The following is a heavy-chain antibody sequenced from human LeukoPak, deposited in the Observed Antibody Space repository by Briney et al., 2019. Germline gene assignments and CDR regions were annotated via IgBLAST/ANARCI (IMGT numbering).Heavy chain of an antibody. V-gene: IGHV3-53*01. CDR3: ARGPYGSGTYRFDP. J-gene: IGHJ5*02. CDR2: IYTSGST. CDR1: GFTVSSNY. D-gene: IGHD3-10*01. Sequence: GGSLRLSCAVSGFTVSSNYMSWVRQAPGKGLKGAQVIYTSGSTYYADSVKGRFTISGDNSKNTVYLQMTSLRAEDTAVYYCARGPYGSGTYRFDPWGQGTLVTVSS.